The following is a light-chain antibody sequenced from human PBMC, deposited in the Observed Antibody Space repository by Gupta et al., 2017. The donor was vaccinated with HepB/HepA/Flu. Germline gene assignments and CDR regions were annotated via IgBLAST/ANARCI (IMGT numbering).Light chain of an antibody. V-gene: IGLV3-1*01. CDR2: QES. CDR1: KLGDKY. Sequence: SYELTQPPSVSVSPGQTASITCSGDKLGDKYACWYQQKPGQSPVLVIYQESKRPSGIPERFSGSNSGNTATLTISGTQAMDEDDYYCQAWDSSTVVFGGGTKLTVL. CDR3: QAWDSSTVV. J-gene: IGLJ2*01.